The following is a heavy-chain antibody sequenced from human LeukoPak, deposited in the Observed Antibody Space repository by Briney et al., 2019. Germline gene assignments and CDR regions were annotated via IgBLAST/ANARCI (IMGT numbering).Heavy chain of an antibody. CDR1: GGSISSSSYY. V-gene: IGHV4-61*05. CDR2: IYYSGST. Sequence: SETLSLTCTVSGGSISSSSYYWGWIRQPPGKGLEWIGYIYYSGSTNYNPSLKSRVTISVDTSKTQFSLKLSSVTAADTAVYYCARVSWFPGSSYYYMDVWDKGTTVTVSS. J-gene: IGHJ6*03. D-gene: IGHD3-9*01. CDR3: ARVSWFPGSSYYYMDV.